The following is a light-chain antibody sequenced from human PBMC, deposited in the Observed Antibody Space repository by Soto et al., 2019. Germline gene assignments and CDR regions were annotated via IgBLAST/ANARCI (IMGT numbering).Light chain of an antibody. CDR3: QQYNNWPRT. Sequence: EIVMTQSPATLSVSPGERATLSCRASQGVTSNLAWYQQKPGQAPRLLIYGASTRATGIPAKFGGSGSGTEFTLTISSLQSEDSAVYYCQQYNNWPRTFGQGTKVEIK. V-gene: IGKV3-15*01. CDR2: GAS. CDR1: QGVTSN. J-gene: IGKJ1*01.